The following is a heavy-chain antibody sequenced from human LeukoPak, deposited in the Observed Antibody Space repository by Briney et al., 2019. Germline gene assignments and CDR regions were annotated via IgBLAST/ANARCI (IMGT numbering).Heavy chain of an antibody. V-gene: IGHV3-64*01. D-gene: IGHD6-6*01. Sequence: GGSLRLSCAASGFTFSSYAMHWVRQAPGKGLEYVSAISSNGGSTYYANSVKGRFTISRDNSKNTLYLQMGSLRAEDMAVYYCARTRSIAARPFLLDYWGQGTLVTVSS. CDR2: ISSNGGST. CDR1: GFTFSSYA. J-gene: IGHJ4*02. CDR3: ARTRSIAARPFLLDY.